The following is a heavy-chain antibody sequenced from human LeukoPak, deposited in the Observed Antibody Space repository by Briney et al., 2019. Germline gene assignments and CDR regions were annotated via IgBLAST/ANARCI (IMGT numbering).Heavy chain of an antibody. Sequence: SETLSLTCAVYGGSFSGYYWSWIRQPPGKGLEWIGSFYYTGSTYYNPSLKSRVTISVDTSKNQFSLKLSSVTAADTAVYYCARHRGTVAGPLDYWGQGTLVTVSS. J-gene: IGHJ4*02. CDR2: FYYTGST. V-gene: IGHV4-34*01. CDR3: ARHRGTVAGPLDY. CDR1: GGSFSGYY. D-gene: IGHD6-19*01.